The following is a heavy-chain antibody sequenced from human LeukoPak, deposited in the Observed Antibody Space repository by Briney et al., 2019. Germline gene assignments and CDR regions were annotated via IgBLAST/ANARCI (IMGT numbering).Heavy chain of an antibody. J-gene: IGHJ4*02. CDR1: SSSSYY. V-gene: IGHV3-30*12. CDR3: ARERGDSSGRYFDY. D-gene: IGHD3-22*01. Sequence: SSSSYYWGWVRQAPGKGLEWVAVISYDGSNKYYADSVKGRFTISRDNSKNTLYLQMNSLRAEDTAVYYCARERGDSSGRYFDYWGQGTLVTVSS. CDR2: ISYDGSNK.